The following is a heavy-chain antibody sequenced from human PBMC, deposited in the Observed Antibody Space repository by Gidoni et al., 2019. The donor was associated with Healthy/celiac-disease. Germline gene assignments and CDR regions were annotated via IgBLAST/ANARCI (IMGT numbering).Heavy chain of an antibody. CDR1: GFTFSSYS. CDR3: ASSCSGGSCYWGPDY. D-gene: IGHD2-15*01. J-gene: IGHJ4*02. CDR2: ISSSSSTI. Sequence: VQLVESGGGLVQPGGSLRLSCAASGFTFSSYSMNWVRQAPGKGLEWVSYISSSSSTIYYADSVKGRFTISRDNAKNSLYLQMNSLRAEDTAVYYCASSCSGGSCYWGPDYWGQGTLVTVSS. V-gene: IGHV3-48*01.